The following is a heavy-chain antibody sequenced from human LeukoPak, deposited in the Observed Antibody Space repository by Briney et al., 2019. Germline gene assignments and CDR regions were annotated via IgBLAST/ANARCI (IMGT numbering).Heavy chain of an antibody. CDR1: GYTFTSYY. CDR3: ARDRNYYDHNGNFDY. CDR2: INPSGGST. V-gene: IGHV1-46*01. D-gene: IGHD3-22*01. Sequence: GASVKVSCKASGYTFTSYYMHWVRQAPGQGLEWMGIINPSGGSTSYAQKFQGRVTMTRDMSTSTVYMELSSLRSDDTAVYYCARDRNYYDHNGNFDYWGQGTLVTVSS. J-gene: IGHJ4*02.